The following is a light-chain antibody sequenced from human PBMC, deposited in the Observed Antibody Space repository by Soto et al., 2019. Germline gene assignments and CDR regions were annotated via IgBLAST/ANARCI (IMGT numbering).Light chain of an antibody. CDR3: AAWDDSLSGVV. J-gene: IGLJ2*01. CDR2: VND. Sequence: QSVLTQPPSASPTPGQRVTISCSRTSTNIGRNPVYWYQQLPGTAPKLLIHVNDQRSSWVPDGFSASKSGASASVVIRGLRSEDEADYYCAAWDDSLSGVVFGGGTKVTVI. V-gene: IGLV1-47*02. CDR1: STNIGRNP.